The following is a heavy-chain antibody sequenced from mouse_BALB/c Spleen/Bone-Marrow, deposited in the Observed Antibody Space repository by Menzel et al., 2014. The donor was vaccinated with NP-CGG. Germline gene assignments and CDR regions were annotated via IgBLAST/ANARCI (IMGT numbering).Heavy chain of an antibody. CDR3: ARDGNYYAMDY. J-gene: IGHJ4*01. V-gene: IGHV5-4*02. Sequence: EVKLVESGGGLVKPGGSLKLSCAASGFTFSDYYMYWVRQTPEKRLEWVATISDGGSYTYYPDSVKGRSTISRDNAKNNLYLQMSSLKSEDTAMYYCARDGNYYAMDYWGQGTSVTVSS. CDR2: ISDGGSYT. D-gene: IGHD2-1*01. CDR1: GFTFSDYY.